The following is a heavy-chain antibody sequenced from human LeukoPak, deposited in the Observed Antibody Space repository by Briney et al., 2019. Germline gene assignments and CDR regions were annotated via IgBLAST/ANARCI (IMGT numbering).Heavy chain of an antibody. CDR3: ARDFVYYYGSGSHYYYYGMDV. CDR1: GYTFTGYY. Sequence: GASVKVSRKASGYTFTGYYMHWVRQAPGQGLEWMGWINPNSGGTNYAQEFQGRVTMTRDTSISTAYMELSRLRSDDTAVYYCARDFVYYYGSGSHYYYYGMDVWGQGTTVTVSS. D-gene: IGHD3-10*01. CDR2: INPNSGGT. V-gene: IGHV1-2*02. J-gene: IGHJ6*02.